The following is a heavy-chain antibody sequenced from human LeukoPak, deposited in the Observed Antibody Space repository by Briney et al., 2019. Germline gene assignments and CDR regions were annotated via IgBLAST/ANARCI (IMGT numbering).Heavy chain of an antibody. V-gene: IGHV4-59*01. CDR2: IYYSGST. D-gene: IGHD4-17*01. J-gene: IGHJ4*02. CDR3: ARAYGRSPFDY. CDR1: GGSFSGYY. Sequence: SETLSLTCAVYGGSFSGYYWSWIRQPPGKGLEWIGYIYYSGSTNYNPSLKSRVTISVDTSKNQFSLKLSSVTAADTAVYYCARAYGRSPFDYWGQGTLVTVSS.